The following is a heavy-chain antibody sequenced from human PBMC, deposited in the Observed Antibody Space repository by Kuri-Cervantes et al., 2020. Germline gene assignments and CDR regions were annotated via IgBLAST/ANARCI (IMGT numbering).Heavy chain of an antibody. Sequence: ASVKVSCKASGYTFTSYYMHWVRQAPGQGLEWMGIINPSGGSTSYAQKFQGRVTMTRDTSTSTVYMELSSLRSEDTAVYYCARGALRFLEWSSMDVWGQGTTVTVSS. V-gene: IGHV1-46*01. CDR3: ARGALRFLEWSSMDV. CDR1: GYTFTSYY. CDR2: INPSGGST. J-gene: IGHJ6*02. D-gene: IGHD3-3*01.